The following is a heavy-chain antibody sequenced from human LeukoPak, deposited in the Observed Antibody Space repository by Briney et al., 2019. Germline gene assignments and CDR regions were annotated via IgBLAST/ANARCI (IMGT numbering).Heavy chain of an antibody. CDR2: ISSSGSTI. D-gene: IGHD1-1*01. CDR3: ARSDLQLEMGFEY. Sequence: GGSLRLSCAASGFTFSSYEMNWVRQAPGKGLEWVSYISSSGSTIYYADSVKGRFTISRDNAKNSLYLQMNSLRAEDTAVYYCARSDLQLEMGFEYWGQGTLDTVSS. J-gene: IGHJ4*02. V-gene: IGHV3-48*03. CDR1: GFTFSSYE.